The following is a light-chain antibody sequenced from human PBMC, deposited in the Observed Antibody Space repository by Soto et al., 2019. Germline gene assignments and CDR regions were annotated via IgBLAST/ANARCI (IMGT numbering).Light chain of an antibody. CDR2: EVS. CDR1: SSDVGGYNY. J-gene: IGLJ2*01. V-gene: IGLV2-14*01. Sequence: QSVLTQPASVSGSPGQSITISCTGTSSDVGGYNYVSWYQQHPGTAPKLIIYEVSNRPSGVSNRLSGSKSGNTASLTISGLQVEDEADYYCCSYTSGATLVVFGGGTKLTVL. CDR3: CSYTSGATLVV.